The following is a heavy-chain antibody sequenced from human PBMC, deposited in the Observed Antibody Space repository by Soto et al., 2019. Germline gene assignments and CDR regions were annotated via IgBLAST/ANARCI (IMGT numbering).Heavy chain of an antibody. CDR1: GGSISSSSYY. D-gene: IGHD3-22*01. J-gene: IGHJ4*02. Sequence: SETLSLTCTVSGGSISSSSYYWGWIRQPPGKGLEWIGSIYYSGSTYYNPSLKSRVTISLDTSKNQFSLKRSSVTAADTAVYYCARHRMGYDSSGYIDYWGQGTLVTVSS. V-gene: IGHV4-39*01. CDR3: ARHRMGYDSSGYIDY. CDR2: IYYSGST.